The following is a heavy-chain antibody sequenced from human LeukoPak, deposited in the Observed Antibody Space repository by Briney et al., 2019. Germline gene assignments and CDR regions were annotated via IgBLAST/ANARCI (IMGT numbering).Heavy chain of an antibody. CDR3: ARDRADFLEYSSSRMGMDV. J-gene: IGHJ6*02. D-gene: IGHD6-6*01. CDR1: GFTFSSYG. V-gene: IGHV3-33*01. Sequence: GGSLRLSCAASGFTFSSYGMHWVRQAPGKGLEWVAVIWYDGSNKYYADSVKGRFTISRDNSKNTLYLQMNSLRAEDTAVYYCARDRADFLEYSSSRMGMDVWGQGTTVTVSS. CDR2: IWYDGSNK.